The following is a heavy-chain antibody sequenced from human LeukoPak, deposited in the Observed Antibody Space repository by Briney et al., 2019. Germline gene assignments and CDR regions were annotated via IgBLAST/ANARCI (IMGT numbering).Heavy chain of an antibody. Sequence: ASVKVSCKASGYTFTGYYMHWVRQAPGQGLEWMGWINPNSGGTNYAQKFQGRVTMTRDTSISTAYMELSRLRSDDTAVDYCARAQMVRGVSYGMDVWGQGTTVTVSS. J-gene: IGHJ6*02. CDR3: ARAQMVRGVSYGMDV. D-gene: IGHD3-10*01. CDR1: GYTFTGYY. V-gene: IGHV1-2*02. CDR2: INPNSGGT.